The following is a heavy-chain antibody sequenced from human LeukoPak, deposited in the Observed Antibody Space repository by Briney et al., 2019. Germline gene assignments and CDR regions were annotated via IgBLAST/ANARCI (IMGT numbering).Heavy chain of an antibody. D-gene: IGHD5-18*01. CDR3: AKDLRGYSYGYELDY. V-gene: IGHV3-30*18. J-gene: IGHJ4*02. CDR2: ISYDGSNK. CDR1: GFTFSSYG. Sequence: QPGGSLRLSCAASGFTFSSYGMHWVRQAPGKGLEWVAVISYDGSNKYYADSVKGRFTISRDNSKNTLYLQMNSLRAEDTAVYYCAKDLRGYSYGYELDYWGQGTLVTVSS.